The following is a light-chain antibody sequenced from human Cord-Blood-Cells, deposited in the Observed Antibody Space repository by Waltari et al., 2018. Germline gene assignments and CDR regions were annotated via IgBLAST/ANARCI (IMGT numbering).Light chain of an antibody. CDR1: SGSIASNY. CDR3: QSYDSSNQV. Sequence: NFMLTQPHSVSESPGKTVTISCTRSSGSIASNYVQWYQQRPGSSPTSVIYEDKQRPPGVQARFSGSIDSSSNSASLTIYGRKTEDEADYYCQSYDSSNQVFGGGTKLTVL. V-gene: IGLV6-57*01. CDR2: EDK. J-gene: IGLJ3*02.